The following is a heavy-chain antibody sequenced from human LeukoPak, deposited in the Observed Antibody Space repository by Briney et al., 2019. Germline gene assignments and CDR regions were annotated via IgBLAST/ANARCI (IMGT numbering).Heavy chain of an antibody. CDR2: IYHSGST. D-gene: IGHD1-26*01. CDR1: GYSISSGYY. Sequence: SETLSLTCTVSGYSISSGYYWGWIRQPPGKGLEWIGSIYHSGSTYYNPSLKSRVTISVYTSKNQFSLKLSSVTAADTAVYYCARAGGSYYPNYFDYWGQGTLVTVSS. V-gene: IGHV4-38-2*02. CDR3: ARAGGSYYPNYFDY. J-gene: IGHJ4*02.